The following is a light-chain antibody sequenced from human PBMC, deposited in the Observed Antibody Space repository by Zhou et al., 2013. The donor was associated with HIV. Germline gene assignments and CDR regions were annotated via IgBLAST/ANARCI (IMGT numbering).Light chain of an antibody. CDR1: QGIRNE. V-gene: IGKV1-6*01. Sequence: AIQMTQSPSSLSASVGDTITITCRASQGIRNELGWYQQRPGRAPKLLIYAASTSQSGVPSRFSGSGSGTEFTLTISSLQPEDFASYYCQQYDAYSRTFGPGTKVEIK. J-gene: IGKJ1*01. CDR2: AAS. CDR3: QQYDAYSRT.